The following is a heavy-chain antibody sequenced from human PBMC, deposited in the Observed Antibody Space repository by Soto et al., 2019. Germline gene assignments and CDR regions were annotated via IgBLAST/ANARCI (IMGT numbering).Heavy chain of an antibody. D-gene: IGHD3-3*01. J-gene: IGHJ3*02. CDR2: ISSSGSTI. CDR1: GFTFSDYY. CDR3: ARARYDFWSGYRAPWVGDAFDI. Sequence: GGSLRLSCAASGFTFSDYYMSWIRQAPGKGLEWVSYISSSGSTIYYADSVKGRFTISRDNAKNSLYLQMNSLRAEDTAVYYCARARYDFWSGYRAPWVGDAFDIWGQGTMVTVSS. V-gene: IGHV3-11*01.